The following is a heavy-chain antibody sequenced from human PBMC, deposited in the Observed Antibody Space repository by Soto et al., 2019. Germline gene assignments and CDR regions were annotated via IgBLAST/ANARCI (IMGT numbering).Heavy chain of an antibody. CDR3: ARGSIAAAGYYYYYGMDV. D-gene: IGHD6-13*01. V-gene: IGHV3-30*03. J-gene: IGHJ6*02. Sequence: PGGSLSLSCAASGFTLIAYGLPWVRRVPAKGLERVAGISYEGSNKYYADSGKGRFTIPRDNSKNTLYLQMNSLRAEDTAVYYCARGSIAAAGYYYYYGMDVWGQGTTVTVSS. CDR2: ISYEGSNK. CDR1: GFTLIAYG.